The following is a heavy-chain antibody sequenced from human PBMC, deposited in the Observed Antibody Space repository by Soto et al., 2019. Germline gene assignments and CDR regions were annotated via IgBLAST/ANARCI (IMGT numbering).Heavy chain of an antibody. V-gene: IGHV4-4*02. CDR1: GGSISSSNW. Sequence: QVQLQESGPGLVKPSGTLSLTCAVSGGSISSSNWWTWVRQSPGKGLEWIGESHHSGITNYNPSLKGRVIISLDMPKNQFSLRLTSVTAADTALYYCARCAYGSFTFGLDVWGQGTTVAVSS. CDR2: SHHSGIT. D-gene: IGHD3-10*01. CDR3: ARCAYGSFTFGLDV. J-gene: IGHJ6*02.